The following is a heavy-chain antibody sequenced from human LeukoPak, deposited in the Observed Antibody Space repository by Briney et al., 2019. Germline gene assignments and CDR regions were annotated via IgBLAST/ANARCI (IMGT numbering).Heavy chain of an antibody. CDR1: GFTFSSYS. Sequence: PGGSLRLSCAASGFTFSSYSMNWVRQAPRKGLEWVSSISSSSSYIYYADSVKGRFTISRDNAKNSLYLQMNSLRAEDTAVYYCARGGGRYSGYKDYWGQGTLVTVSS. V-gene: IGHV3-21*01. D-gene: IGHD5-12*01. CDR2: ISSSSSYI. J-gene: IGHJ4*02. CDR3: ARGGGRYSGYKDY.